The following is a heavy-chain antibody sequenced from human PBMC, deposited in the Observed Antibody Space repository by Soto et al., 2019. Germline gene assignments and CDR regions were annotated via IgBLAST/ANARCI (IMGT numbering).Heavy chain of an antibody. Sequence: QVQLVQSGAEVKKPGSSVKVSCKASGGTFSSYAISWVRQAPGQGLEWMGGIIPIFGTADYAQKFQGRVTITADESTSTAYMELSSLRSEDTALYYCASYSGSSPEGRYYYGMDVWGQGTTITVSS. V-gene: IGHV1-69*12. CDR1: GGTFSSYA. CDR3: ASYSGSSPEGRYYYGMDV. CDR2: IIPIFGTA. J-gene: IGHJ6*02. D-gene: IGHD1-26*01.